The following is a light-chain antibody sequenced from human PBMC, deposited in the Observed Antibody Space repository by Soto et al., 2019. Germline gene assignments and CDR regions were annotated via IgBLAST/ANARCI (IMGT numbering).Light chain of an antibody. CDR3: QHRSNWPLT. J-gene: IGKJ4*01. CDR1: QSVSSY. Sequence: LKQAPGTLTLSQGERATLSCRASQSVSSYLAWYQQKPGQAPRLLIYDASNRATGIPARFSGSGSGTDFTLTISSLEPEDFAVYYCQHRSNWPLTFGGGSIVDIK. CDR2: DAS. V-gene: IGKV3-11*01.